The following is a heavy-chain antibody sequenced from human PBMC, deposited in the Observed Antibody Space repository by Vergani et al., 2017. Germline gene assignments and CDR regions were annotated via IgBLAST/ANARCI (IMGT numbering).Heavy chain of an antibody. CDR3: AHRDTYSYGYYFDY. V-gene: IGHV2-5*02. CDR1: GFSLSTSGVG. Sequence: QITLKESGPTLVKPTQTLTLTCTFSGFSLSTSGVGVGWLRQPPGKALEWLALIYWADDKRYSPSLKSRLTITKYTSKNQVVLTMTNMDPLGTATYYCAHRDTYSYGYYFDYWGQGTLVTVSS. CDR2: IYWADDK. D-gene: IGHD5-18*01. J-gene: IGHJ4*02.